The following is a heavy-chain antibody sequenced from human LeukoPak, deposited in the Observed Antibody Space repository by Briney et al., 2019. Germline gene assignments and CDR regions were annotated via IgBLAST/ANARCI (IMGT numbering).Heavy chain of an antibody. CDR2: ISYDGSNK. CDR3: AKASGYSSGWAFDY. J-gene: IGHJ4*02. Sequence: GGSLRLSCAASGFTFSSYGMHWVRQAPGKGLEWVAVISYDGSNKYYADSVKGRFTISRDNSKNTLYLQMNSLRAEGTAVYYCAKASGYSSGWAFDYWGQGTLVTVSS. D-gene: IGHD6-19*01. V-gene: IGHV3-30*18. CDR1: GFTFSSYG.